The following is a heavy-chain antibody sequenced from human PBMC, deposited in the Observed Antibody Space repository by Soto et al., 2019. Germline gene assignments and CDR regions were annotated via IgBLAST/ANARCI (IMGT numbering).Heavy chain of an antibody. CDR1: GFSLSTSGMN. CDR2: IYWNDEK. J-gene: IGHJ4*02. CDR3: AQRTWEIQSAYFHY. D-gene: IGHD1-26*01. Sequence: QITLRESGPTVVKPTETLTLTCSFSGFSLSTSGMNVGWIRQPPGKALEWLALIYWNDEKRYSPSLKDRLTIAKDTSKKEVVLTLTNMEPVDSGTYYWAQRTWEIQSAYFHYWGQGTLVKVSS. V-gene: IGHV2-5*01.